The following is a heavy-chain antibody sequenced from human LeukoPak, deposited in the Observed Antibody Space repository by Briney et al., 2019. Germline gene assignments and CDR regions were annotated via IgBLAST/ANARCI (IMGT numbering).Heavy chain of an antibody. CDR3: ARTYSGYDGNRLDY. J-gene: IGHJ4*02. CDR1: GVSISSSSYY. Sequence: PSETLSLTCTVSGVSISSSSYYWGWLRQPPGKGLEWVVSIYYSGSTYYNPSLKSRVTISVDTSKNQFSLKLSSVTAADTAVYYCARTYSGYDGNRLDYWGQGTLVTVSS. CDR2: IYYSGST. V-gene: IGHV4-39*07. D-gene: IGHD5-12*01.